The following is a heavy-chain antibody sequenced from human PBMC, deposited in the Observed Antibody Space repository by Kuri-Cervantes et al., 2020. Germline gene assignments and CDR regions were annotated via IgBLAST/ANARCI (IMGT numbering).Heavy chain of an antibody. Sequence: GSLRLSCAVYGGSFSGYYWSWIRQAPGKGLEWIGEINHRGSTNYNPSLKSRVTISVDTSKNQFSLKLSSVTAADTAVYYCARHVQDWGQGTLVTVSS. CDR3: ARHVQD. J-gene: IGHJ4*02. D-gene: IGHD1-1*01. CDR1: GGSFSGYY. CDR2: INHRGST. V-gene: IGHV4-34*01.